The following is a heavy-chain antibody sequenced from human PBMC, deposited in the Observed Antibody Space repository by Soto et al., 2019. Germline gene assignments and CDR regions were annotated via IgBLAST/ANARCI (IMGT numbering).Heavy chain of an antibody. D-gene: IGHD2-15*01. CDR2: INSDGTST. CDR1: GFTFSSYW. Sequence: EVQLVESGGDVVQPGGSLGLSCAASGFTFSSYWMHWVRQAPRKGPVWVSRINSDGTSTIYADAVKGRFTISRDNSKNPLYLQMNSLRAEDTAVYDCARHYCGGGTCSLDYWGQGTLVTVSS. V-gene: IGHV3-74*01. CDR3: ARHYCGGGTCSLDY. J-gene: IGHJ4*02.